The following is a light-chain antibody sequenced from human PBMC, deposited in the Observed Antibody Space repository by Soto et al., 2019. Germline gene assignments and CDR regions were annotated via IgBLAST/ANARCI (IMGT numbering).Light chain of an antibody. CDR2: AAS. CDR3: PQSHSIPYT. V-gene: IGKV1-39*01. Sequence: DIQMTQSPSSLSASVGDRVTITCRASQTISSYLNWYQQKPGKAPKLLIYAASSLQSGVPSRFRGSGSGTDFTLTISSLQPEDFATYYCPQSHSIPYTFGQGTKLEIK. CDR1: QTISSY. J-gene: IGKJ2*01.